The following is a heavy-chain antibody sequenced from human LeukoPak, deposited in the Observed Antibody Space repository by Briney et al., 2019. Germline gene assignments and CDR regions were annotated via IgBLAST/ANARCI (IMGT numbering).Heavy chain of an antibody. CDR1: GFTFSSYA. CDR2: ISGSGGST. V-gene: IGHV3-23*01. J-gene: IGHJ4*02. D-gene: IGHD3-22*01. Sequence: SGGSLRLSCAASGFTFSSYAMSWVRQAPGRGLEWVSTISGSGGSTYYADSVKGRFTISRDNSKNTLYLLMNSLRAEDTAVYYCAKGGGSGYYNHFDYWGQGTLVTVSS. CDR3: AKGGGSGYYNHFDY.